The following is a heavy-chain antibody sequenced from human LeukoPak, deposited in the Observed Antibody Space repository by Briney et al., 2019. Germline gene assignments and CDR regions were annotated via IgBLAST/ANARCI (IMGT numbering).Heavy chain of an antibody. CDR2: INPKSGGT. CDR1: TYTFTDYY. V-gene: IGHV1-2*02. J-gene: IGHJ4*02. Sequence: VASVKVSCKASTYTFTDYYVHWVRQAPGQGLEWMAWINPKSGGTKSAQKFQGRVTVTSDTSTSTAYMELSRLTADDTAVYYCAKGAGGNSFDYWGQGTLVTVSS. CDR3: AKGAGGNSFDY. D-gene: IGHD4-23*01.